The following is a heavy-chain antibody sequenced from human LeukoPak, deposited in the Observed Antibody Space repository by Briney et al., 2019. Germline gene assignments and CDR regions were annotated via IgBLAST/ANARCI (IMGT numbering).Heavy chain of an antibody. CDR1: GGSFSGYY. J-gene: IGHJ4*02. D-gene: IGHD3-22*01. Sequence: PSETLSLTCAVYGGSFSGYYWSWIRQPPGKGLEWIGEINHSGSTNYNPSLKSRVTISVDTSKNQFSLKLSSVTAADTAVYYCARGSPDYYDSSGYFHYTYYFDYWGQGTLVTVSS. CDR3: ARGSPDYYDSSGYFHYTYYFDY. CDR2: INHSGST. V-gene: IGHV4-34*01.